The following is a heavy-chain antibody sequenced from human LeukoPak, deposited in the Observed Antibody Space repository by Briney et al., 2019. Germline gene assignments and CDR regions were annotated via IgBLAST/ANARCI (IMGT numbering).Heavy chain of an antibody. V-gene: IGHV3-30-3*01. CDR2: ISYDGSNK. CDR1: GFTFGSYA. Sequence: GGSLRLSCAASGFTFGSYAMHWVRQAPGKGLEWVAVISYDGSNKYYADSVKGRFTISRDNSKNTLYLQMNSLRAEDTAVYYCARQTPSYFDYWGQGTLVTVSS. J-gene: IGHJ4*02. CDR3: ARQTPSYFDY.